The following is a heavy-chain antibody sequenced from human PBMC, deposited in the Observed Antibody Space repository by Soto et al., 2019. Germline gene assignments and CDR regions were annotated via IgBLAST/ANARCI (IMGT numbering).Heavy chain of an antibody. J-gene: IGHJ5*02. V-gene: IGHV1-69*12. CDR3: ARDKATGTTGWFDP. CDR2: IIPIFGTA. CDR1: GGTFSSYA. Sequence: QVQLVQSGAEVKKPGSSVKVSCKASGGTFSSYAISWVRQAPGQGLEWMGGIIPIFGTANYAQKFQGRVTITADESTSTVYMELSSLRSEDTAVYYCARDKATGTTGWFDPWGQGTLVTVSS. D-gene: IGHD1-1*01.